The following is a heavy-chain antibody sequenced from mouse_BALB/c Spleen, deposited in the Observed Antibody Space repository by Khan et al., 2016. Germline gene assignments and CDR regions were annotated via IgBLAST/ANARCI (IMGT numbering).Heavy chain of an antibody. Sequence: EVQLQESGPGLVKPSQSLSLTCSVTGYSITSGYYWNWIRQSPGNKLEWMGHIRFDGSNNYNPSLKDRISITRDTSTNPSFLRLNPLTTEDSATYYCANYIDYNVAWFAYWGQGTLVTVSA. CDR1: GYSITSGYY. CDR3: ANYIDYNVAWFAY. CDR2: IRFDGSN. D-gene: IGHD2-12*01. V-gene: IGHV3-6*02. J-gene: IGHJ3*01.